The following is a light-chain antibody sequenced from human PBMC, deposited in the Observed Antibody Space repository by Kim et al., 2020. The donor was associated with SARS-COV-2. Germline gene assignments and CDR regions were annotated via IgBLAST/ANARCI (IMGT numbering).Light chain of an antibody. CDR1: GSRDDAYNY. V-gene: IGLV2-11*01. CDR2: DVP. J-gene: IGLJ1*01. CDR3: CSFAGTAYV. Sequence: PGQSAAITCTGTGSRDDAYNYVPRYLHQQGTAPQLMIYDVPTRPSGVPERFSGSKSGETASLAISGLQAEDEADYYCCSFAGTAYVFGIGTKVTVL.